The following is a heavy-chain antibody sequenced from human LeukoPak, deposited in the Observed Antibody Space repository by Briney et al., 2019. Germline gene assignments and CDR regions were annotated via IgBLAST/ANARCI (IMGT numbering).Heavy chain of an antibody. Sequence: GSLRLSCAASGFTFSNSAMNWVRQVPGKGLEWVSSIDYDSSHIYYAASVRGRFTISRDNARNSVYLQMNSLRVEDTAVYYCARDPLRYLRVGHYDYWGQGTLVAVSS. D-gene: IGHD3-9*01. CDR3: ARDPLRYLRVGHYDY. J-gene: IGHJ4*02. V-gene: IGHV3-21*01. CDR2: IDYDSSHI. CDR1: GFTFSNSA.